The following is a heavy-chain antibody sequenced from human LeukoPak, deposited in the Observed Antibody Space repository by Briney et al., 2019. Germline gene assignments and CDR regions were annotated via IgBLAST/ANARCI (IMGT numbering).Heavy chain of an antibody. CDR1: GFTFSSYG. J-gene: IGHJ4*02. D-gene: IGHD2-21*02. CDR3: ARALLPIVVVTAISDY. V-gene: IGHV3-33*01. CDR2: IWYDGSNK. Sequence: GGSLRLSCAASGFTFSSYGMHWVRQAPGKGLEWVAVIWYDGSNKYYADSVKGRFTISRDNSKNTLYLQMNSLRAEDTAVYYCARALLPIVVVTAISDYWGQGTLVTVSS.